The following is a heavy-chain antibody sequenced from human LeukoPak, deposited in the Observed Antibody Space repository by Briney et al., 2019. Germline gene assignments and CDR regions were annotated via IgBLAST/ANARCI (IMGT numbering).Heavy chain of an antibody. D-gene: IGHD4-17*01. CDR2: INHSGST. J-gene: IGHJ4*02. V-gene: IGHV4-34*01. Sequence: SETLSLTCAVYGGSFSGYYWSWIRQPPGKGLEWIGEINHSGSTNYNPSLKSRVTISIDTSKNHFSLKLTSVTAADTAVYYCARRNFHPYGRPPDYWGQGTLVTVSS. CDR1: GGSFSGYY. CDR3: ARRNFHPYGRPPDY.